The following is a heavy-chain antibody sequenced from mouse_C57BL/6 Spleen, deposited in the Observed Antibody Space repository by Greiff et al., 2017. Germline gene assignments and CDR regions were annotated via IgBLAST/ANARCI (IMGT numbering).Heavy chain of an antibody. CDR2: IHPNSGST. D-gene: IGHD2-4*01. Sequence: VKLQQPGAELVKPGASVKLSCKASGYTFTSYWMHWVKQRPGQGLEWIGMIHPNSGSTNYNEKFKSKATLTVDKSSSTAYMQLSSLTSEDSAVYYCASIYYDYALFAYWGQGTLVTVSA. J-gene: IGHJ3*01. CDR3: ASIYYDYALFAY. CDR1: GYTFTSYW. V-gene: IGHV1-64*01.